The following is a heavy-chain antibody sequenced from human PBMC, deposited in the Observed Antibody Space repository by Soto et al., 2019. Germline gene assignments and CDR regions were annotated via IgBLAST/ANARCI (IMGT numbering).Heavy chain of an antibody. Sequence: QVTLKESGPVLVKPTETLTLTCTVSGFSLSNARLGVSWIRQSPGRALEWLAHISSNDEKSYSTSLKTRLTISKDTAERQVVLIMTNMGPVDTATYYCARAYYDFCSGSYYHYMDVWGKGTTVTVSS. CDR1: GFSLSNARLG. CDR3: ARAYYDFCSGSYYHYMDV. J-gene: IGHJ6*03. V-gene: IGHV2-26*01. CDR2: ISSNDEK. D-gene: IGHD3-3*01.